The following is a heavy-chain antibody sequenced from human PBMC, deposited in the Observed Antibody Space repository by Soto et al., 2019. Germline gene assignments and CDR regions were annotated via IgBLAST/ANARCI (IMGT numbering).Heavy chain of an antibody. CDR1: GGSLSSYY. V-gene: IGHV4-59*01. Sequence: SPPCTVSGGSLSSYYWSWIRQPPGKGLEWIGYIYYSGSTHYNPSLKSRVTISVDTSKNQFSLKLSSVTAADTAVYYCARSIWRWFDPWGQGTLVTVSS. CDR2: IYYSGST. J-gene: IGHJ5*02. D-gene: IGHD2-2*02. CDR3: ARSIWRWFDP.